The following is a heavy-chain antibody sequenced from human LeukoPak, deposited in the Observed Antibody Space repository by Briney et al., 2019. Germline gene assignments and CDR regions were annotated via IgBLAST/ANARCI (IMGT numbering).Heavy chain of an antibody. CDR3: AKAPYDSSGWGGYFDY. CDR1: GFTFSSYA. CDR2: ISGSGGST. D-gene: IGHD3-22*01. Sequence: GGSLRLSCAASGFTFSSYAMSWVRQAPGKGLEWVSAISGSGGSTYYADSVKGRFTISRDNSKNTLYLQMNSLRAEDTAVYYCAKAPYDSSGWGGYFDYWGQGTLVTVSS. V-gene: IGHV3-23*01. J-gene: IGHJ4*02.